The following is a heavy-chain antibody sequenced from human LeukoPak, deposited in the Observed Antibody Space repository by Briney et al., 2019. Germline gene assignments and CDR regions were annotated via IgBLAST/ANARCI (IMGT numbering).Heavy chain of an antibody. CDR3: ARGNWNHYYYGMDV. Sequence: GGSLRLSCAASGFTFSISAMHWVRQAPGKGLEWVALIWYDGTNEYYADFVKGRFTISRDNAKNSLYLQMNSLRDEDTSVYYCARGNWNHYYYGMDVWGQGTTVTVSS. V-gene: IGHV3-33*01. CDR2: IWYDGTNE. J-gene: IGHJ6*02. CDR1: GFTFSISA. D-gene: IGHD1-1*01.